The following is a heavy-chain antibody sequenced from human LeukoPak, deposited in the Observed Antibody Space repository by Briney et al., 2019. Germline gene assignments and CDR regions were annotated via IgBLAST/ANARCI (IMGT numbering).Heavy chain of an antibody. D-gene: IGHD3-9*01. J-gene: IGHJ4*02. V-gene: IGHV3-23*01. Sequence: PGGSLRLSCAASGFTFSSYAMSWVRQAPGKGLEWVSAISGSGGSTYYADSVKGRFTISRDNSKNTLYLQMNSLRAEDTAVYYCAKAQTPYDILTGYTSSLGYWGQGTLVTVSS. CDR1: GFTFSSYA. CDR3: AKAQTPYDILTGYTSSLGY. CDR2: ISGSGGST.